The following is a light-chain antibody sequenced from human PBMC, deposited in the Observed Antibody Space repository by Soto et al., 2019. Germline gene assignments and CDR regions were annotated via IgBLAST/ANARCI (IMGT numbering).Light chain of an antibody. J-gene: IGKJ3*01. Sequence: DIVMTQSPLSLPVTPGEPASISCTSSQSLLYIDGYSYLDWYLQKPGQPPKLLIYSASNRASGGPARCSGSGSGTDFTLKISRVEAEDVGVYFCMQARQTPFTFGPGTKVDIK. CDR3: MQARQTPFT. CDR1: QSLLYIDGYSY. V-gene: IGKV2-28*01. CDR2: SAS.